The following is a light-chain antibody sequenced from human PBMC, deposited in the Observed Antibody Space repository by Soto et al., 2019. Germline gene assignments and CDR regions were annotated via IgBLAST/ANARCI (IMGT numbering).Light chain of an antibody. CDR1: ENVFNF. CDR3: QQRTKRPPIFT. J-gene: IGKJ3*01. CDR2: DAS. Sequence: EIVMTQSPATLSLSPGERATLSCRASENVFNFMAWYQHRPGQAPRLLIYDASTIAAGVPARFSGSGSGTDFTVTISSLEPEDFAVYYCQQRTKRPPIFTFGPGTKVEMK. V-gene: IGKV3-11*01.